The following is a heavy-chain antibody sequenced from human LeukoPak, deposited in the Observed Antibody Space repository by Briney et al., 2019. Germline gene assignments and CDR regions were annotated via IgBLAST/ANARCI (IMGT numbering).Heavy chain of an antibody. CDR1: GFTFNTYS. J-gene: IGHJ4*02. Sequence: GGSLRLSCAASGFTFNTYSMNWVRQAPGQGLEGVSNIISRGDTTHYADSVKGRFTISRDNAKNSLFLQLNSLRAEDTAVYYCARGRGYCTGVSCDIDYWGQGTLVTVSS. V-gene: IGHV3-48*04. CDR2: IISRGDTT. D-gene: IGHD2-8*02. CDR3: ARGRGYCTGVSCDIDY.